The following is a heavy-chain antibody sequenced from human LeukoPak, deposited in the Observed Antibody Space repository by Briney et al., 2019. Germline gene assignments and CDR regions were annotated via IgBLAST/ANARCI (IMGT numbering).Heavy chain of an antibody. J-gene: IGHJ4*02. V-gene: IGHV3-30*02. CDR3: AKVRSVVPAATYYFDY. Sequence: GGSLRLSCAASGFTFSSYGMHWVRQAPGKGLEWVAFIRYDGSNKYYADSVKGRFTISRDNSKNTLYLQMNSLRAEDTAVYYCAKVRSVVPAATYYFDYWGQGTLVTVSS. CDR2: IRYDGSNK. CDR1: GFTFSSYG. D-gene: IGHD2-2*01.